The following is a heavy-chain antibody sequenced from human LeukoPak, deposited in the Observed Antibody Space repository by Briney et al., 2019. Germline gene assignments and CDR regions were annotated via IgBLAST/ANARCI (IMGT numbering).Heavy chain of an antibody. CDR2: IYYSGST. V-gene: IGHV4-59*11. D-gene: IGHD1-26*01. Sequence: PSETLCLTCAVSGGSISSHYWNWIRQPPGKGLEWVGYIYYSGSTNYNPSLKSRVTISVDTSKNQFSLKLSSVTAADTAVYYCAGRYSGSYFFDYWGQGTLVTVSS. CDR1: GGSISSHY. J-gene: IGHJ4*02. CDR3: AGRYSGSYFFDY.